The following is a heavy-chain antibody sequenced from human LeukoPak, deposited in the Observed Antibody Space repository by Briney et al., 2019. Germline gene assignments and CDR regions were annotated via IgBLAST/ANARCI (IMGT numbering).Heavy chain of an antibody. J-gene: IGHJ4*02. CDR2: IYSSGST. D-gene: IGHD1-26*01. CDR3: ARGSYSYYFDY. V-gene: IGHV4-59*01. CDR1: GGSISSYS. Sequence: SETLSLTYTVSGGSISSYSWSWIRQPPGKGLERIGCIYSSGSTNYNPSLKSRVTISVDTSKNQFSLKPSSVTAADTAVYYCARGSYSYYFDYWAREPWSPSPQ.